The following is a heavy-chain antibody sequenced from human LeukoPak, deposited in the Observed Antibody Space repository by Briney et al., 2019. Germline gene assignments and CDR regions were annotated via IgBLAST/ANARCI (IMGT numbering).Heavy chain of an antibody. CDR2: INVNGGAM. D-gene: IGHD3-10*01. CDR3: ARGLYGSGLGDSFDI. V-gene: IGHV3-11*04. Sequence: GGSLRLSCAASGFSFKDYYFSWIRQAPGKGLEWVSFINVNGGAMYYADFVKGRFTISRDNAKSSLYLEMNSLRAGDTAVYYCARGLYGSGLGDSFDIWGQGTMVTVSS. CDR1: GFSFKDYY. J-gene: IGHJ3*02.